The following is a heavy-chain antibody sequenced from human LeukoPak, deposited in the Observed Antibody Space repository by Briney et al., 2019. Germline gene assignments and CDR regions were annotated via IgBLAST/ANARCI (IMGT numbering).Heavy chain of an antibody. V-gene: IGHV4-59*12. CDR2: IYNSGST. J-gene: IGHJ4*02. D-gene: IGHD3-16*01. CDR1: GGSISNYY. CDR3: ATSYIGGFGKPDY. Sequence: SETLSLTCSVSGGSISNYYWSWIRQSPGKGPEWIGYIYNSGSTNYNPSLKSRVTISLDTSKNQFSLTLSSVTAADTAVYYCATSYIGGFGKPDYWGQGTLVTVSS.